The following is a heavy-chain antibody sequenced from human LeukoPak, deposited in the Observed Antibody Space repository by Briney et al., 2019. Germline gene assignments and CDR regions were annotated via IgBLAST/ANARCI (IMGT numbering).Heavy chain of an antibody. CDR3: AREGSGSYSPFDY. Sequence: GGSLRLSCAASGFNFNTFWLTWVRQAPGKGLEWVANIKEDGSEEYYVDSVKGRFTISRDNAKNTLYLQMNSLRAEDTAVYYCAREGSGSYSPFDYWGQGTLVTVSS. V-gene: IGHV3-7*01. CDR1: GFNFNTFW. CDR2: IKEDGSEE. J-gene: IGHJ4*02. D-gene: IGHD1-26*01.